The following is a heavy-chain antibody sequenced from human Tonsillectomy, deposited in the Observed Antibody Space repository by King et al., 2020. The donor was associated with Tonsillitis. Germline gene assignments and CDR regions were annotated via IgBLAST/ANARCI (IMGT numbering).Heavy chain of an antibody. V-gene: IGHV1-18*01. CDR1: GYTFTSYR. Sequence: VQLVESGAEVKKPGASVKVSCTASGYTFTSYRISWVRQAPGQGLEWMGWITPHNGNTQYSQKLQGRVTMTTDTSTSTAYMELRSLKSDDTAVHYCAREVDFSVSNSLYGDYEGALDFWGQGTLVTVSS. CDR2: ITPHNGNT. J-gene: IGHJ4*02. CDR3: AREVDFSVSNSLYGDYEGALDF. D-gene: IGHD4-17*01.